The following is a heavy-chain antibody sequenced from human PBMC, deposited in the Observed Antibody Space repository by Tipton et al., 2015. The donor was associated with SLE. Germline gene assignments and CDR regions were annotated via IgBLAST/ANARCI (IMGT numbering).Heavy chain of an antibody. V-gene: IGHV3-74*01. Sequence: SLRLSCVASGFTFSDYWMHWVRQGPGKGLVWVSRINSDGSTTSYADSVKGRFTISRDNAMNTLYLQMIRLRAEDTAVYFCAISNYDFWSGRPFDYWGQGTLITVST. CDR1: GFTFSDYW. CDR2: INSDGSTT. J-gene: IGHJ4*02. D-gene: IGHD3-3*01. CDR3: AISNYDFWSGRPFDY.